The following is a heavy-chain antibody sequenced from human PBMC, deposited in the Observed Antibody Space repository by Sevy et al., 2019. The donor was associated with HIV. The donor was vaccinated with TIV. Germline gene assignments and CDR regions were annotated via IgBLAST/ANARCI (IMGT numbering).Heavy chain of an antibody. D-gene: IGHD4-17*01. CDR2: IDYSGYT. J-gene: IGHJ4*02. V-gene: IGHV4-59*01. CDR3: VRAANNNGGMFFDS. CDR1: GGSMNSYY. Sequence: LETLSLTCSVSGGSMNSYYWSWIRQPPGKGLEWVGFIDYSGYTNYNPSLKSRVTMSIDTSKNHFSLKVTSVIAADTAMYYCVRAANNNGGMFFDSWAQGTLVTVSS.